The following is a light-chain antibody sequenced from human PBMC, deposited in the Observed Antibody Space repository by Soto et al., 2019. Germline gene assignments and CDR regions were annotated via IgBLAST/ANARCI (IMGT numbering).Light chain of an antibody. CDR1: QSINRY. J-gene: IGKJ3*01. CDR2: AAS. Sequence: DIQMTQSPSSLSASVGDRVTITCRASQSINRYLNWYQQKPGKAPKLLIYAASTLQSGVPSRFSGSGSGTDFTLTISSLQPEDFATYTCQQSYSGPFTFGPGTTVDLK. CDR3: QQSYSGPFT. V-gene: IGKV1-39*01.